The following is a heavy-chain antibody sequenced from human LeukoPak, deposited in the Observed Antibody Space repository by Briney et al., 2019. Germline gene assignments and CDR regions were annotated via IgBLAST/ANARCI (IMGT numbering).Heavy chain of an antibody. CDR2: ISSSSSYI. CDR1: GFTFSSYS. D-gene: IGHD3-22*01. Sequence: TGGSLRLSCAASGFTFSSYSMNWVRQAPGKGLEWVSSISSSSSYIYYADSVKGRFTISRDNAKNSLYLQMNSLRAEDTAVYYCARKPPNYYDSVEDAFDIWGQGTMVTVSS. J-gene: IGHJ3*02. V-gene: IGHV3-21*01. CDR3: ARKPPNYYDSVEDAFDI.